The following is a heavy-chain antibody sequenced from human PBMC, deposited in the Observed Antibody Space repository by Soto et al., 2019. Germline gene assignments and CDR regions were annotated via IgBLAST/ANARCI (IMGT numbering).Heavy chain of an antibody. J-gene: IGHJ4*02. CDR1: GGTFSSYA. D-gene: IGHD4-17*01. Sequence: SVKVSCKASGGTFSSYAISWVRGAPGQGLEWMGGIIPIFDTANYAQKFQGRVTITADESTSTAYMELSSLRSEDTAVYYCARADDYGGNSGWGYYFDYWGQGTLVTVSS. V-gene: IGHV1-69*13. CDR3: ARADDYGGNSGWGYYFDY. CDR2: IIPIFDTA.